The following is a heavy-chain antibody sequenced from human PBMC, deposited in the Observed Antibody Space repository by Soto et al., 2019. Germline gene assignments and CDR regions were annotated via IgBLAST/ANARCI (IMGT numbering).Heavy chain of an antibody. CDR1: GGSISSGGYY. CDR2: IYYSGST. CDR3: ARGVTMVRGVIHTPYFDY. D-gene: IGHD3-10*01. J-gene: IGHJ4*02. V-gene: IGHV4-31*03. Sequence: QVQLQESGPGLVKPSQTLSLTCTVSGGSISSGGYYWSWIRQHPGKGLEWIGYIYYSGSTYYNPSHKRRVTISVDTSKNQFSLKLSSVTAADTAVYYCARGVTMVRGVIHTPYFDYWGQGTLVTVSS.